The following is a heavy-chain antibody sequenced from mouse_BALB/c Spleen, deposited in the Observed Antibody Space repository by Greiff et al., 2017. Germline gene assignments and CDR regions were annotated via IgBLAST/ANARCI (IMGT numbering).Heavy chain of an antibody. D-gene: IGHD2-4*01. J-gene: IGHJ3*01. V-gene: IGHV1-14*01. Sequence: VQLQQSGPELVKPGASVKMSCKASGYTFTSYVMHWVKQKPGQGLEWIGYINPYNDGTKYNEKFKGKATLTSDKSSSTAYMELSSLTSEDSAVYYCARSSTMITAWFAYWGQGTLVTVSA. CDR3: ARSSTMITAWFAY. CDR1: GYTFTSYV. CDR2: INPYNDGT.